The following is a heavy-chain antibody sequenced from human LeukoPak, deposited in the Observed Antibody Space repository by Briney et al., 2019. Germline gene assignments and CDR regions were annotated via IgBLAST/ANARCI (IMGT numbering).Heavy chain of an antibody. CDR1: GFTFSSYW. Sequence: GGSLRLSCAASGFTFSSYWMSWVRQAPGKGLEWVANIKQDGSEKYYVDSVKGRFTISRDNAKNSLYLQMNSLRAEDTAVYYCARAPLYHYDSNGYLFDYWGQGTLVTVSS. V-gene: IGHV3-7*01. D-gene: IGHD3-22*01. CDR2: IKQDGSEK. CDR3: ARAPLYHYDSNGYLFDY. J-gene: IGHJ4*02.